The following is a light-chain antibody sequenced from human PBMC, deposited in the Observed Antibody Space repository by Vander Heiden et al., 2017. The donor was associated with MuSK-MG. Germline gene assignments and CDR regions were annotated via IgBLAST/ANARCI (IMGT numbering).Light chain of an antibody. V-gene: IGKV3-15*01. CDR3: QQDNNWPPWT. J-gene: IGKJ1*01. CDR1: QSMGTD. Sequence: EIVLTQSPATLSVSPGERATLSCRASQSMGTDLAWFQQKPGQAPRLLIYDASTRATSIPARFSGSGYGTEFTLTISSRQSEDFAVYYCQQDNNWPPWTFGQGTKVEIK. CDR2: DAS.